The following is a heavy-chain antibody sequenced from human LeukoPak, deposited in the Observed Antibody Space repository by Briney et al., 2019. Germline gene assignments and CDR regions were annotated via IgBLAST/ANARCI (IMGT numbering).Heavy chain of an antibody. J-gene: IGHJ4*02. D-gene: IGHD6-19*01. CDR3: ARTSLTPGIALAGTSDY. Sequence: SGPTLVNPTQTLTLTCTFSGFALSTSGMCVSWIRQRPGKALEWLARIEWDDDKYYSTSLKTRLTISKDTSKNQVVLTMTNMDPVDTATYYCARTSLTPGIALAGTSDYLGQGTLVTVSS. V-gene: IGHV2-70*11. CDR1: GFALSTSGMC. CDR2: IEWDDDK.